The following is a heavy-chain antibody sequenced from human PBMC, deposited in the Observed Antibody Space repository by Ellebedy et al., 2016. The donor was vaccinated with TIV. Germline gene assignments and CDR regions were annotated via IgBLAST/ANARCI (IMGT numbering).Heavy chain of an antibody. D-gene: IGHD3-3*01. J-gene: IGHJ4*02. CDR2: INPNSGGT. CDR3: ARDAGITIFGVVTYYFDY. CDR1: GYTFTSYA. V-gene: IGHV1-2*04. Sequence: AASVKVSCKASGYTFTSYAMNWVRQAPGQGLEWMGWINPNSGGTNYAQKFQGWVTMTRDTSISTAYMELSRLRSDDTAVYYCARDAGITIFGVVTYYFDYWGQGTLVTVSS.